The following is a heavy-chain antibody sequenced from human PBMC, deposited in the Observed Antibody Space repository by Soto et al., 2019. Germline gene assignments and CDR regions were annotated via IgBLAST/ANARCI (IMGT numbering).Heavy chain of an antibody. CDR2: INPNSGGT. CDR1: GYTFTGYY. Sequence: GASVKVSCKASGYTFTGYYMHWVRQAPGQGLEWMGWINPNSGGTNYAQKFQGRVTMTRDTSISTAYMELSRLRSDDTAVYYCARLYSSGWYYAFDIWGQGTMVTVSS. J-gene: IGHJ3*02. D-gene: IGHD6-19*01. CDR3: ARLYSSGWYYAFDI. V-gene: IGHV1-2*02.